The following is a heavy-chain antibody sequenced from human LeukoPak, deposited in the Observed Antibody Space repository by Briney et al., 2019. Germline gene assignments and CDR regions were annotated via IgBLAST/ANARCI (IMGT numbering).Heavy chain of an antibody. CDR1: GGSFSGYY. J-gene: IGHJ4*02. CDR3: ARGRYSSYDY. V-gene: IGHV4-34*01. D-gene: IGHD6-19*01. Sequence: SETLSLTCAVYGGSFSGYYWSWIRQPPGKGLEWIGEINHSGSTNYNPSLKSRVTISVDTSKNQFSLKLSSVTAADTAVYYCARGRYSSYDYWGQGTLVTVSS. CDR2: INHSGST.